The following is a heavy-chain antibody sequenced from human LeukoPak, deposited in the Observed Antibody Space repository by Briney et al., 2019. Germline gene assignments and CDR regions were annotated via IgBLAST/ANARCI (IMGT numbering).Heavy chain of an antibody. J-gene: IGHJ4*02. Sequence: SETLSLTCTVSGYSISSGYYWGWIRQPPGKGLEWIGNIYSSGNTYYNASLKSRVTMYIDTSKNQFSLKLSSVTAADTAVYYCARYLTGYDFWSGYSNPKYYFDYWGQGTLVTVSS. D-gene: IGHD3-3*01. CDR3: ARYLTGYDFWSGYSNPKYYFDY. CDR2: IYSSGNT. CDR1: GYSISSGYY. V-gene: IGHV4-38-2*02.